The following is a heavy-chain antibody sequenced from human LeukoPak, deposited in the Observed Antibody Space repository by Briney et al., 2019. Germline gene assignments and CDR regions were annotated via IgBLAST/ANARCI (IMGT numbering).Heavy chain of an antibody. D-gene: IGHD3-10*01. J-gene: IGHJ3*02. Sequence: PSENLSLNCTVSGGSISRGDNYWSWIRQHPGKGLECIGYIYYTGRTYYNPSLKSRVTISIDTSRSQFSLRLSSVTAADTAVYYCARDRSGSSSLNAFDIWGQGTMVTVSS. CDR3: ARDRSGSSSLNAFDI. CDR2: IYYTGRT. V-gene: IGHV4-31*03. CDR1: GGSISRGDNY.